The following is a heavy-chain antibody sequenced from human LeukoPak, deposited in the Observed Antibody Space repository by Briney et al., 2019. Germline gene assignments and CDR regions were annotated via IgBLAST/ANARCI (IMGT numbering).Heavy chain of an antibody. Sequence: GGSLRLSCAASGFSFDDYAMHWVRQGPGKVLEWVSGISWDSAAKGYADSVRGRFTISRDNAKNSLYLQMNSLRVEDTALYYCTKRARKGIGADGDAYDAWGQGTMVTVS. D-gene: IGHD6-13*01. V-gene: IGHV3-9*01. CDR3: TKRARKGIGADGDAYDA. CDR2: ISWDSAAK. CDR1: GFSFDDYA. J-gene: IGHJ3*01.